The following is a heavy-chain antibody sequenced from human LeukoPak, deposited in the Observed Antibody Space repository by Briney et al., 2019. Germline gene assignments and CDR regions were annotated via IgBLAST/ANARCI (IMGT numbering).Heavy chain of an antibody. Sequence: GGSLRLTCAASGFTFSRYSMNWVRQAPGKGLDWVAFVRDDGSSQNYAAPVKGRFTTSRDNSKNTLYLQMNNLRPEDTAVYYCTKGQLWASGRAFDIWGQGTMVTVSS. CDR1: GFTFSRYS. V-gene: IGHV3-30*02. CDR2: VRDDGSSQ. D-gene: IGHD3-16*01. J-gene: IGHJ3*02. CDR3: TKGQLWASGRAFDI.